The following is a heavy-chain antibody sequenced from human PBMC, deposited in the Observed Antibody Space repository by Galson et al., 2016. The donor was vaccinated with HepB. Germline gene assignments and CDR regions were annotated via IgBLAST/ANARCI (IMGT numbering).Heavy chain of an antibody. CDR2: VSHSGKT. Sequence: SETLSLTCTVSGGSINSRNSYWGWIRQPPGKGLEYVGSVSHSGKTYYHPSLKSRLTISVDTSKNQFSLRLTSVTAADTAVYFCARRSLGIVFDLDCFDYWGQGTQVTVSS. CDR3: ARRSLGIVFDLDCFDY. CDR1: GGSINSRNSY. J-gene: IGHJ4*02. D-gene: IGHD2-15*01. V-gene: IGHV4-39*01.